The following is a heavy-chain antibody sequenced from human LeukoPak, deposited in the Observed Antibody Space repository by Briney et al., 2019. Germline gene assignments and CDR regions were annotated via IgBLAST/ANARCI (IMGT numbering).Heavy chain of an antibody. CDR1: GXSISSYY. CDR3: AGFRYYFDY. CDR2: IYYSGST. D-gene: IGHD3-10*01. V-gene: IGHV4-59*01. Sequence: SETLSLTCTVSGXSISSYYWSWIRQPPGKGLEWIAYIYYSGSTNYNPSLKSRVTISVDTSKNQFSLKLTSVTAADTAVYYCAGFRYYFDYWGQGTLVTVSS. J-gene: IGHJ4*02.